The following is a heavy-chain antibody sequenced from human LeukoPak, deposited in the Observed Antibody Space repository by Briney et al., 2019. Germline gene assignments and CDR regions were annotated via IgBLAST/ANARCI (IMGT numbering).Heavy chain of an antibody. Sequence: SETLSLTCAVSDYSISSGYYWGWIRQPPGKGLEWIGSIYHSGSTYYNPSLKSRVTISVDTSKNQFSLKLSSVTAADTAVYYCARVRGGGYSYGYWYFGYWGQGTLVTVSS. V-gene: IGHV4-38-2*01. D-gene: IGHD5-18*01. J-gene: IGHJ4*02. CDR3: ARVRGGGYSYGYWYFGY. CDR2: IYHSGST. CDR1: DYSISSGYY.